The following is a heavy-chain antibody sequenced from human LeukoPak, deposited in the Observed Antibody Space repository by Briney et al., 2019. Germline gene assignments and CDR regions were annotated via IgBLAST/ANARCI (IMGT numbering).Heavy chain of an antibody. V-gene: IGHV3-74*01. J-gene: IGHJ3*02. D-gene: IGHD1-1*01. CDR3: AIQESLAFDI. CDR2: ITSDGSST. Sequence: PGGSLRLSCAASAVTFSSYWMHCVRQAPGKGLVWVSRITSDGSSTSYADSVKGRFTISRDNAKDTLYLQMNSLRAEDTAVYYCAIQESLAFDIWGQGTMVTVSS. CDR1: AVTFSSYW.